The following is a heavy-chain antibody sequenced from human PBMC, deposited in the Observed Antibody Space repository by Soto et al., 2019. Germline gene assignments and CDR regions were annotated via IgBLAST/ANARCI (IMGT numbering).Heavy chain of an antibody. V-gene: IGHV1-8*01. Sequence: QVQLVQSGAEVKKPGASVKVSCKASGYTFSSYDINWVRQATGQGLEWMGWLNPNSGDTGDAQKFQGRVTLTRNTSINTAYIELSSLPSDDTAVYYCATSGGGWYLYWGQGTLVTVSS. J-gene: IGHJ4*02. CDR3: ATSGGGWYLY. CDR2: LNPNSGDT. D-gene: IGHD6-19*01. CDR1: GYTFSSYD.